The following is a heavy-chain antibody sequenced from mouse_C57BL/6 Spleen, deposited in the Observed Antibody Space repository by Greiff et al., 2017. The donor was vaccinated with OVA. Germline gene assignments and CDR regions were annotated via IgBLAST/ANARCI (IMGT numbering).Heavy chain of an antibody. CDR1: GYAFSSSW. D-gene: IGHD1-1*01. Sequence: QVQLQQSGPELVKPGASVKISCKASGYAFSSSWMNWVKQRPGKGLEWIGRIYPGDGDTNYNGKFKGKATLTADKSSSTAYMQLSSLTSEDSAVYFCARDYGSSWGYWGQGTTLTVSS. V-gene: IGHV1-82*01. CDR2: IYPGDGDT. J-gene: IGHJ2*01. CDR3: ARDYGSSWGY.